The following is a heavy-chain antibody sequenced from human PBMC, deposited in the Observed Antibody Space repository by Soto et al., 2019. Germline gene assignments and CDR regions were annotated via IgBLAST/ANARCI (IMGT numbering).Heavy chain of an antibody. CDR2: IYYSGST. Sequence: SETLSLTCTVSGGSISSYYWSWIRQPPGKGLEWIGYIYYSGSTNYNPSLKSRVTISVDTSKRQLSLKLSSVTAADTAVYYCARGPPKLYYYGSGSFDPWGQGTLVTVSS. V-gene: IGHV4-59*12. CDR1: GGSISSYY. CDR3: ARGPPKLYYYGSGSFDP. J-gene: IGHJ5*02. D-gene: IGHD3-10*01.